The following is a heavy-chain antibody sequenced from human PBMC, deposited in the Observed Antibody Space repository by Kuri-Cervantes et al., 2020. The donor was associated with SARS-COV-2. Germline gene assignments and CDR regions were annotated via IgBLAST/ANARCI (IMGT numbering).Heavy chain of an antibody. CDR1: GYTFTSYD. V-gene: IGHV1-8*01. J-gene: IGHJ4*02. CDR3: ARDQTITLVRGLIQTGGYFDF. CDR2: MNPNSGNT. Sequence: ASVKVSCKASGYTFTSYDINWVRQATGQGLEWMGWMNPNSGNTGYSQKFQGRVTITRDTSASTAYMELSSLRSEDTAVYYCARDQTITLVRGLIQTGGYFDFWGQGTLVTVSS. D-gene: IGHD3-10*01.